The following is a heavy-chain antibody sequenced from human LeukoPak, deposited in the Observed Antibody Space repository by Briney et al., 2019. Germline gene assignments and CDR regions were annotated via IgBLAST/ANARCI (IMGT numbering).Heavy chain of an antibody. Sequence: PGGSLRLSCAASGFTFSSYAMSWVRQAPGKGLEWVSAISGSGGSTYYADSVKGRFTISRDNAKNSLYLQMNSLRAEDTAVYYCAREPGLAGDYGFDYWGQGTLVTVSS. D-gene: IGHD4-17*01. CDR1: GFTFSSYA. CDR3: AREPGLAGDYGFDY. V-gene: IGHV3-23*01. CDR2: ISGSGGST. J-gene: IGHJ4*02.